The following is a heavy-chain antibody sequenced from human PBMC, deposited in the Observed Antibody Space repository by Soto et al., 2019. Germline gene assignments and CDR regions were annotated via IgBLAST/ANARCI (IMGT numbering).Heavy chain of an antibody. CDR2: ISYDGSNK. V-gene: IGHV3-30*18. D-gene: IGHD3-22*01. J-gene: IGHJ4*02. CDR3: AKDVLSYYDSSGYFDY. CDR1: GFTFSSYG. Sequence: GGSLRLSCAASGFTFSSYGMHWVRQAPGKGLEWVAVISYDGSNKYYADSVKGRFTISRDNSKNTLYLQMNSLRAEDTAVYYCAKDVLSYYDSSGYFDYWGQGTLVTVSS.